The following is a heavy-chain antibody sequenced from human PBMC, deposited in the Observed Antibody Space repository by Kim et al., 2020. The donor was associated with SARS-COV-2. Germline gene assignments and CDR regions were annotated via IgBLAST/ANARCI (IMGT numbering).Heavy chain of an antibody. D-gene: IGHD1-26*01. CDR3: ARGGGSYSLHWFDP. V-gene: IGHV4-34*01. J-gene: IGHJ5*02. Sequence: NPSLKVRVTISVDTSKNQFSLTLSSVTAADTAVYYCARGGGSYSLHWFDPWGQGTLVTVSS.